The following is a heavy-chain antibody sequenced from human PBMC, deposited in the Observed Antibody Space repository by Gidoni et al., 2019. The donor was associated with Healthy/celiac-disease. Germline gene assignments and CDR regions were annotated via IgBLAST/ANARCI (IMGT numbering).Heavy chain of an antibody. Sequence: DEQLVVTGGGWMQPGGALRILWAAARFSGSSNYMSWVGRAPGKGLGWVSVINSGGSTYYADSVKGRFTISRDNSKTTLYLQMNSLRAGDTAVYYCARDHGGSGYYYFDYWGQGTLVTVSS. J-gene: IGHJ4*02. CDR1: RFSGSSNY. D-gene: IGHD3-22*01. CDR3: ARDHGGSGYYYFDY. V-gene: IGHV3-53*02. CDR2: INSGGST.